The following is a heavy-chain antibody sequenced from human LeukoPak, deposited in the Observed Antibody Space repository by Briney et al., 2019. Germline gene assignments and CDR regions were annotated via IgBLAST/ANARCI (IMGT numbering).Heavy chain of an antibody. J-gene: IGHJ3*02. D-gene: IGHD3-16*01. CDR3: ARHSYYDYVWGTPGAFDI. CDR1: GYSFTSYW. Sequence: GESLKISCKGSGYSFTSYWIGWVRQMPGKGLEWMGRIDPSDSYTNYSPSFQGHVTISADKSISTAYLQWSSLKASDTAMYYCARHSYYDYVWGTPGAFDIWGQGTMVTVSS. CDR2: IDPSDSYT. V-gene: IGHV5-10-1*01.